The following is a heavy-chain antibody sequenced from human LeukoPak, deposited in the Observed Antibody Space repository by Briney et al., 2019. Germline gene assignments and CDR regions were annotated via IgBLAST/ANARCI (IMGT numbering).Heavy chain of an antibody. V-gene: IGHV1-69*01. CDR3: ARGDSYGYQYRFDY. CDR2: IIPIFGTT. CDR1: GGTFNSYA. J-gene: IGHJ4*02. Sequence: GPSVKVSCKASGGTFNSYAISWVRQAPGQGLEWMGGIIPIFGTTNYAQKFQGRVTITADESTSTAYMELSSLRSEDTAVYYCARGDSYGYQYRFDYWGQGTLVTVSS. D-gene: IGHD5-18*01.